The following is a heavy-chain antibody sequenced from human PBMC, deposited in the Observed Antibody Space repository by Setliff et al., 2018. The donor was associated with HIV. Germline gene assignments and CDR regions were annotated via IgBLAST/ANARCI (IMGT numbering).Heavy chain of an antibody. CDR3: VSGGRWLDLDY. J-gene: IGHJ4*02. V-gene: IGHV3-7*05. CDR1: GFTFSTYW. D-gene: IGHD5-18*01. CDR2: IKPDGSEN. Sequence: GGSLRLSCAASGFTFSTYWMSWVRQAPGKGLEWVANIKPDGSENYHVDSVKGRFTMSRDNAENSLYLQMNSLRAEDTAVYYCVSGGRWLDLDYWGQGTLVTVSS.